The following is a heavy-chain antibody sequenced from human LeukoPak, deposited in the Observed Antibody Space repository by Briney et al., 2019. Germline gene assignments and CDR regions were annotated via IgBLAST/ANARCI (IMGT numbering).Heavy chain of an antibody. J-gene: IGHJ4*02. CDR1: GGSISSSSYY. CDR3: ATLSSGWRTLDY. CDR2: IYYSGST. D-gene: IGHD6-19*01. Sequence: PSETLSLTCTVSGGSISSSSYYWGWIRQPPGRGLEWIGNIYYSGSTYYNPSLKSRVTISVDTSKNQFSLRLSSVTAADTAVYYCATLSSGWRTLDYWGQGTLVTVSS. V-gene: IGHV4-39*01.